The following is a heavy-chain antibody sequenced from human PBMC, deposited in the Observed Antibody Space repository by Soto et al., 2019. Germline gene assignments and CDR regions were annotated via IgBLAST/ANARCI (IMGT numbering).Heavy chain of an antibody. CDR3: AHRLGGYNWNDGYFDF. Sequence: QITLKESGPSLVTPTQTLTLTCSFSGFSLTSRPVGVGWIRQPPVKAPERLVVIYWDDDKRYTPSLWTRLTITNDTSKNQVVLTLSNMAPVDTGTYYCAHRLGGYNWNDGYFDFWGQGALVTVSS. CDR1: GFSLTSRPVG. D-gene: IGHD1-20*01. CDR2: IYWDDDK. J-gene: IGHJ4*02. V-gene: IGHV2-5*02.